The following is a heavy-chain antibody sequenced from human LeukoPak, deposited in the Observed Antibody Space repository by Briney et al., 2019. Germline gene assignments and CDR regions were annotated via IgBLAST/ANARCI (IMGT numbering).Heavy chain of an antibody. CDR1: GFTFSSYG. D-gene: IGHD6-13*01. V-gene: IGHV3-30*02. J-gene: IGHJ3*02. CDR3: ARDPTRGAAAGTGDAFDI. Sequence: GGSLRLSCAASGFTFSSYGMHWVRQAPGKGLEWVAFIRYDGSNKYYADSVKGRFTISRDNSKNTLYLQMNSLRAEDTAVYYCARDPTRGAAAGTGDAFDIWGQGTMVTVSS. CDR2: IRYDGSNK.